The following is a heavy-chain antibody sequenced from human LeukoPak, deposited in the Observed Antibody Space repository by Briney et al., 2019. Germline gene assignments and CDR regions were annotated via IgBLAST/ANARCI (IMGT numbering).Heavy chain of an antibody. CDR1: GFTFSSYA. V-gene: IGHV3-30-3*01. CDR3: ARGLYGDYYYYYYMDV. CDR2: ISYDGSNK. D-gene: IGHD4-17*01. J-gene: IGHJ6*03. Sequence: PGGSLRLSCAASGFTFSSYAMHWVRQAPGKGLEWVAVISYDGSNKYYADSVKGRFTISRDNSKNTLYLQMNSLRAEDTAVYYCARGLYGDYYYYYYMDVWGKGTTVTVSS.